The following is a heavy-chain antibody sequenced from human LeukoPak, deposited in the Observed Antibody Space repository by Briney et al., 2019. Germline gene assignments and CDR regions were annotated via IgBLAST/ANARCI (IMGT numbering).Heavy chain of an antibody. V-gene: IGHV1-2*02. J-gene: IGHJ4*02. CDR2: INPKRGGT. D-gene: IGHD4-23*01. Sequence: ASVKVSCKASGYTFNDYYMHWVRQAPGQGLEWMGWINPKRGGTKYAQKFQGRVTMTRDTSTSTVYMELSRLRSDDTAVYYCARVRYDYGAKDFDYWGQGTLVTVSS. CDR1: GYTFNDYY. CDR3: ARVRYDYGAKDFDY.